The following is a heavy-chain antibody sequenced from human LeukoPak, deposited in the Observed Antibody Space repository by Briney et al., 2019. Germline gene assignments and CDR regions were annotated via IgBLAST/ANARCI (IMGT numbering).Heavy chain of an antibody. V-gene: IGHV3-74*01. CDR1: GFTFSSNW. J-gene: IGHJ4*02. Sequence: GGSLRLSCAASGFTFSSNWMYWVRQAPGKGLVWVSYISSDGSSTNYADSVKGRFTISRDNAENTLYLQMNSLRVEDTAVYYCVRSAFHAGSGNYYDYWGQGTLVTVSS. CDR2: ISSDGSST. CDR3: VRSAFHAGSGNYYDY. D-gene: IGHD3-22*01.